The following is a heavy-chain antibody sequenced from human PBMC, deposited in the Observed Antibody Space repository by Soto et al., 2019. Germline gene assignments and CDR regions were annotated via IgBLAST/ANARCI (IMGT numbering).Heavy chain of an antibody. Sequence: GGSLRLSCAASGFTFSSYGMHWVRQAPGKGLEWVAVIWYDGSNKYYADSVKGRFTISRDNSKNTLYLQMNSLRAEDTAVYYCARDYYGSGSPLGYWGQGTLVTVSS. D-gene: IGHD3-10*01. J-gene: IGHJ4*02. CDR2: IWYDGSNK. CDR3: ARDYYGSGSPLGY. CDR1: GFTFSSYG. V-gene: IGHV3-33*01.